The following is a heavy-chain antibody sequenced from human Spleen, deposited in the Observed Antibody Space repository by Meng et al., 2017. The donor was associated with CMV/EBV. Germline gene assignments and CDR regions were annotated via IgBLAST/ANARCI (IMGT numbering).Heavy chain of an antibody. Sequence: ASVKVSCKASGGTFSSYAISWVRQAPGQGLEWMGWLSAYNGNTNYAQKLQGRVTMTTDTSTSTAYMELRSLRSDDTAVYYCATDHVVRGVYSAYWGQGTPVTVSS. D-gene: IGHD3-10*01. CDR2: LSAYNGNT. J-gene: IGHJ4*02. CDR1: GGTFSSYA. CDR3: ATDHVVRGVYSAY. V-gene: IGHV1-18*01.